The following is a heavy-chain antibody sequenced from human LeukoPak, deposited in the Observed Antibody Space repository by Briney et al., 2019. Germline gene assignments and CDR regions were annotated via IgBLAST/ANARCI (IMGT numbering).Heavy chain of an antibody. CDR3: ARQDVYYDFWSGAAGGIDY. D-gene: IGHD3-3*01. Sequence: SETLSLTCNVSGYSISSGYYWCWIRQPPGKVLECIGSIYHIRSTYYNPSLKSRVTISVDTSKNQFSLKLSSVPAADTAVYYCARQDVYYDFWSGAAGGIDYWGQGPLVTVSS. V-gene: IGHV4-38-2*02. CDR2: IYHIRST. CDR1: GYSISSGYY. J-gene: IGHJ4*02.